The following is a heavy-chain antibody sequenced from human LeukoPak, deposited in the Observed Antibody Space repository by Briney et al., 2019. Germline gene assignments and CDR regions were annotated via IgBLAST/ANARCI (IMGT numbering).Heavy chain of an antibody. CDR3: ARNAFDI. J-gene: IGHJ3*02. Sequence: PGGSLRLSCAASGFTFSSYAMSWVRQAPGKGLKWVSGISDSGAATYYTDSVKGRFTISRDNSRNTLYLQMNSLSAEDTVVYYCARNAFDIWGQGTMVTVSS. V-gene: IGHV3-23*01. CDR1: GFTFSSYA. CDR2: ISDSGAAT. D-gene: IGHD1-1*01.